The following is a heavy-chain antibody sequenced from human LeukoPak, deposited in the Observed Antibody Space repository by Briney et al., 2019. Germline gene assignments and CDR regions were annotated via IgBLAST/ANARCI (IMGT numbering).Heavy chain of an antibody. CDR1: GFTFSSSA. D-gene: IGHD4-17*01. V-gene: IGHV3-23*01. Sequence: GGSLRLSCAASGFTFSSSAMSWVRQTPGKGLEWVSAISNNGDYTYYADSVQGRFTISRDNSKNTLYLQMNSLRAEDTAVYYCAKLPYGDYALGWFDPWGQGTLVTVSS. J-gene: IGHJ5*02. CDR2: ISNNGDYT. CDR3: AKLPYGDYALGWFDP.